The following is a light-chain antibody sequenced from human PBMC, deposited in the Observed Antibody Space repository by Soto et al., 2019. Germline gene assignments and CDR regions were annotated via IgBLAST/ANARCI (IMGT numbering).Light chain of an antibody. CDR1: QSISRL. J-gene: IGKJ1*01. Sequence: DIQMTQSPSTLSASVGDRVIIACRASQSISRLLAWYQQKPGKAPKLLIYDASSLESGVPSRFSGSGSGTEFTLTISSLQTDDFASYYCQQYEDYWSFGQGTQVEI. CDR3: QQYEDYWS. V-gene: IGKV1-5*01. CDR2: DAS.